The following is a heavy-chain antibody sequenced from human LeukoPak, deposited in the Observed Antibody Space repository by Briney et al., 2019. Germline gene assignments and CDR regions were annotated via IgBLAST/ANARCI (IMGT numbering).Heavy chain of an antibody. D-gene: IGHD1-1*01. CDR2: INSDGSST. V-gene: IGHV3-74*01. CDR3: ARDIGAGTDAFDI. J-gene: IGHJ3*02. CDR1: GFTFSCYW. Sequence: GALILSCAASGFTFSCYWMHLVRPAPGKGLVWVSRINSDGSSTSCADSLKGRFTISRDNAKNTLYLQMNSLRAEDTAVYYCARDIGAGTDAFDIRGQGTMVTVSS.